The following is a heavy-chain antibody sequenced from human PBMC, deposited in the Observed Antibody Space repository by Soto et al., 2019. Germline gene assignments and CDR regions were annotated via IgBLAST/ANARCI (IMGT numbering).Heavy chain of an antibody. V-gene: IGHV1-2*02. J-gene: IGHJ6*02. CDR2: INPYTGGT. D-gene: IGHD2-21*02. Sequence: ASVKVSCKASGYTFTGYYVPWVRQAPGQGPECMGWINPYTGGTNYAQKFQGRVTMARDTSISTAYMELSKLISDDTAVYYCATQFHHCGGDCYRGPYFGMDVWGQGTTVTVSS. CDR3: ATQFHHCGGDCYRGPYFGMDV. CDR1: GYTFTGYY.